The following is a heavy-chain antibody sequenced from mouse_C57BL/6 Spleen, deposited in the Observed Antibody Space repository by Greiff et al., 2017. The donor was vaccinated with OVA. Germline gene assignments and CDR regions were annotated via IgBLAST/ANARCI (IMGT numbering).Heavy chain of an antibody. J-gene: IGHJ4*01. CDR2: ISYDGSN. CDR3: ARVRITTVVA. Sequence: EVKLMESGPGLVKPSQSLSLTCSVTGYSITSGYYWNWIRQFPGNKLEWMGYISYDGSNNYNPSLKNRISITRDTSKNQFFLKLNSVTTEDTATYYCARVRITTVVAWGQGTSVTVSS. D-gene: IGHD1-1*01. CDR1: GYSITSGYY. V-gene: IGHV3-6*01.